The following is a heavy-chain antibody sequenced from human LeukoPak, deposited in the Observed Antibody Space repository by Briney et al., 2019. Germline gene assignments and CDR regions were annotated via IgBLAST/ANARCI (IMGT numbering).Heavy chain of an antibody. CDR3: AAEWLPDAFDI. D-gene: IGHD5-12*01. CDR2: IIPIFGTA. CDR1: GRTFSSYA. Sequence: ASVKVSCKASGRTFSSYAISWVRQAPGQGLEWMGGIIPIFGTANYAQKFQGRVTITADESTSTAYMELSSLRSEDTAVYYCAAEWLPDAFDIWGQGTMVTVSS. J-gene: IGHJ3*02. V-gene: IGHV1-69*13.